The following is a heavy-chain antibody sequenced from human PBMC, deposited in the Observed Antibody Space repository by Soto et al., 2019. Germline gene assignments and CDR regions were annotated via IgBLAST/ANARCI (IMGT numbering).Heavy chain of an antibody. CDR1: GFPFAPST. J-gene: IGHJ4*02. CDR2: ISVSVGST. V-gene: IGHV3-23*01. D-gene: IGHD2-21*02. Sequence: EVQLLQSGGGLVQPGGSLTLSCGVSGFPFAPSTMSWVRQAPGKGLEWVSTISVSVGSTYSADSVQGRFTVSSDISDNTLFLRMTSLTADDTAVYFCAKRDVRHSTSNAYFYDHWGRGVLVTVSS. CDR3: AKRDVRHSTSNAYFYDH.